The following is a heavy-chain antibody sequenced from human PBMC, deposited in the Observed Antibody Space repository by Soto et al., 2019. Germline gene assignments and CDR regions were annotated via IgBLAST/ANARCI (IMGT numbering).Heavy chain of an antibody. Sequence: ASVKVSCKASGYTFTSYGISWVRQAPGQGLEWMGWISAYNGNTNYAQKLQGRVTMTTDTSTSTAYMELRSLRSDDTAVYYCARDTYYYGSGSYYGPYYGMDGWGQGTTVTVSS. J-gene: IGHJ6*02. CDR3: ARDTYYYGSGSYYGPYYGMDG. CDR2: ISAYNGNT. D-gene: IGHD3-10*01. V-gene: IGHV1-18*01. CDR1: GYTFTSYG.